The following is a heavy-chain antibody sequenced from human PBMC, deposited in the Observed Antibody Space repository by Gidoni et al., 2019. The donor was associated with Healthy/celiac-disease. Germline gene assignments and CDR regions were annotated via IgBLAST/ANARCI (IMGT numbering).Heavy chain of an antibody. CDR3: ARDGSPETLDTLALWFGESVDY. Sequence: QVQLVQSGAEVKKPGASVKVSCKASGYTFTSYYMHWVRQAPGQGLEWMGIINPSGGSTSYAQKFQGRVTMTRDTSTSTVYMELSSLRSEDTAVYYCARDGSPETLDTLALWFGESVDYWGQGTLVTVSS. D-gene: IGHD3-10*01. J-gene: IGHJ4*02. V-gene: IGHV1-46*01. CDR1: GYTFTSYY. CDR2: INPSGGST.